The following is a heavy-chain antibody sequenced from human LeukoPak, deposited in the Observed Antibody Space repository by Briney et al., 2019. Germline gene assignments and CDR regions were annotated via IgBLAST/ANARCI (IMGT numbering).Heavy chain of an antibody. D-gene: IGHD3-16*01. CDR1: GGSISGHY. CDR2: IHYSGRP. V-gene: IGHV4-59*11. CDR3: ARFGVDYDMDV. J-gene: IGHJ6*02. Sequence: TSETLSLTCTVSGGSISGHYWNWIRQPPGKGLEWIGQIHYSGRPDYNPSLKSRVTISVDTSKNQLSLKVTSVTGADTAVYYCARFGVDYDMDVWGQGTTVTVSS.